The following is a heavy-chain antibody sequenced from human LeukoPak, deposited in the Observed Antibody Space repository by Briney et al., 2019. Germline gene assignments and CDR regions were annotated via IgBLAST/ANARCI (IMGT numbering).Heavy chain of an antibody. CDR3: AKDSSGYYYYYYGMDV. Sequence: GGSLRLSCAASGFTFYDYAMHWGSEAPGKGLEWVFVISGDSGSTHYADSVKGRFTISRDNSENSLYLQMNSLRTEDTALYYCAKDSSGYYYYYYGMDVWGQGTTVTVSS. J-gene: IGHJ6*02. CDR1: GFTFYDYA. V-gene: IGHV3-43*02. D-gene: IGHD3-22*01. CDR2: ISGDSGST.